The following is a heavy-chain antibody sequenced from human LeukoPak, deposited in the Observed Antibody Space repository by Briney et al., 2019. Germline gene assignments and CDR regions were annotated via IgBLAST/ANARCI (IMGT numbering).Heavy chain of an antibody. J-gene: IGHJ5*02. CDR1: GGSISSGGYY. CDR3: AKAVRITMVRGVMVDFDP. D-gene: IGHD3-10*01. V-gene: IGHV4-31*03. Sequence: SQTLSLTCTVSGGSISSGGYYWSWIRQHPGKGLEWIGYIYYSGSTYYNPSLKSRVTISVDTSKNQFSLKLSSVTAADTAVYYCAKAVRITMVRGVMVDFDPWGQGTLVTVSS. CDR2: IYYSGST.